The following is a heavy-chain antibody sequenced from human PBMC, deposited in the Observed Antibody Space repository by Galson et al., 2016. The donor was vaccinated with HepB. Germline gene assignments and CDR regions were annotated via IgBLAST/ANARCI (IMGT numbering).Heavy chain of an antibody. J-gene: IGHJ6*02. CDR1: DGSLSINSYY. Sequence: SETLSLTCSVSDGSLSINSYYWGWIRLPPGTGLEWIGSVYYRGGTTYYNSSLKSRVTISADMSKNQLSLKLTSVTAADTAAYYCVRGMDVWGPGTTVIVSS. CDR3: VRGMDV. V-gene: IGHV4-39*01. CDR2: VYYRGGTT.